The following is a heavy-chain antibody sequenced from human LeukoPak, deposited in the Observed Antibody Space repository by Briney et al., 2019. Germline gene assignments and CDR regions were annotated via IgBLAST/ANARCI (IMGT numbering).Heavy chain of an antibody. V-gene: IGHV1-69*05. CDR2: IIPIFGTA. Sequence: SVKVSCKASGGTFSSYAISWVRQAPGQGLEWMGRIIPIFGTANYAQKFQGRVTITTDESTSTAYMELSSLRSEDTAVYYCARGLGATSWFDPWGQGTLVTASS. D-gene: IGHD1-26*01. CDR3: ARGLGATSWFDP. J-gene: IGHJ5*02. CDR1: GGTFSSYA.